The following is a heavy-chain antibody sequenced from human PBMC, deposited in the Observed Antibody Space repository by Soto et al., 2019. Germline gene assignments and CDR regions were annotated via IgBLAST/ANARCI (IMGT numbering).Heavy chain of an antibody. Sequence: PGGSLRLSCAASGFIFSSYNMNWVRQAPGKGLEWVSSISSSSSYIYHADSVKGRFTISRDNAKNSLYLQMNNLRAEDTAVYYCESYYASRGPHFDYWGQGLLVTVSS. CDR1: GFIFSSYN. V-gene: IGHV3-21*01. CDR2: ISSSSSYI. J-gene: IGHJ4*02. CDR3: ESYYASRGPHFDY. D-gene: IGHD3-22*01.